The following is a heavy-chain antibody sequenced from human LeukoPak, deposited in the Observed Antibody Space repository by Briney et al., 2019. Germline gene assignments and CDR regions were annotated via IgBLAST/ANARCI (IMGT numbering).Heavy chain of an antibody. Sequence: ASVTVSCKVSGYTLTELSMHWVRQAPGKGLEWMGGFDPEDGEAIYAQKFQDRVTMTEDTSTDTAYMELSSLRSEDTAVYYCATLPLKPDAFDIWGQGTMVTVSS. CDR2: FDPEDGEA. J-gene: IGHJ3*02. CDR3: ATLPLKPDAFDI. CDR1: GYTLTELS. V-gene: IGHV1-24*01.